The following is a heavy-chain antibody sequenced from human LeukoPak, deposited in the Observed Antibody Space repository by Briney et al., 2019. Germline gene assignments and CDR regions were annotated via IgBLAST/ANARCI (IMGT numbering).Heavy chain of an antibody. J-gene: IGHJ4*02. CDR2: IYYSGST. Sequence: SETLSLTCTVSGGSISSYYWSWLRQPPGKGLEWLGYIYYSGSTNYNPSLKSRVTISVDTSKNQFSLKLSSVTAADTAVYYCATRYCSGGSCFFGPYWGQGTLVTVSS. CDR1: GGSISSYY. V-gene: IGHV4-59*08. CDR3: ATRYCSGGSCFFGPY. D-gene: IGHD2-15*01.